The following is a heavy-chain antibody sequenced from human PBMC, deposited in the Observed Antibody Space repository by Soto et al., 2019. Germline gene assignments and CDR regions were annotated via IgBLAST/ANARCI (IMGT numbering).Heavy chain of an antibody. CDR2: IIPIFGTA. J-gene: IGHJ4*02. CDR1: GGTFSSYA. V-gene: IGHV1-69*13. CDR3: ARRAVAGSPKTYRFDY. Sequence: GPSVKVSCKASGGTFSSYAISWVRQAPGQGLEWMGGIIPIFGTANYAQKFQGRVTITADESTSTAYMELSSLRSEDTAVYYCARRAVAGSPKTYRFDYWGQGTLVTVSS. D-gene: IGHD6-19*01.